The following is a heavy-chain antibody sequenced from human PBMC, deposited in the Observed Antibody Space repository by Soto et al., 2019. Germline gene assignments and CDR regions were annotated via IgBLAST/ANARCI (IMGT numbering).Heavy chain of an antibody. V-gene: IGHV3-30*03. CDR3: ATAVAGAY. Sequence: PGRSLRLSCAPSGFIFSNYGMDWVRQAPGKGLEWLAIISNDGTGKFYAESVKGRFAVSRDNSKSTLSLQMNSLRSDDTALYYCATAVAGAYWGHGTLVTVSS. CDR2: ISNDGTGK. CDR1: GFIFSNYG. J-gene: IGHJ4*01. D-gene: IGHD6-19*01.